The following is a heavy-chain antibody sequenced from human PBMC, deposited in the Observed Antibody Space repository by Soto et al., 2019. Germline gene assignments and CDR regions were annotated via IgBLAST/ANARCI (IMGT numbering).Heavy chain of an antibody. D-gene: IGHD1-7*01. Sequence: SETLSLTCTVSGGSISSGGYYWSWIRQHPGKGLEWIGYIYYIGSTYYNPSLKSRVTISVDTSKNQFSLKLSSVTAADTAVYYCERAGMNYDNEDAFDIWGQRTMVTVSS. J-gene: IGHJ3*02. CDR3: ERAGMNYDNEDAFDI. CDR1: GGSISSGGYY. CDR2: IYYIGST. V-gene: IGHV4-31*03.